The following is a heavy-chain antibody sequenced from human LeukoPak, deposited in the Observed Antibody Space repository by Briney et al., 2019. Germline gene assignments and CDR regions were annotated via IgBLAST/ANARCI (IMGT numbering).Heavy chain of an antibody. J-gene: IGHJ3*02. D-gene: IGHD2-2*01. Sequence: SETLSLTCTVSGGSIISHYWSWIRQPAGKGLEWIGRIYTSGSTNYNPSLKSRVTMLLDTAKNQFSLEMYSVTAADTAVYYCARSPAILGYCSSTSCYDAFDIWGQGTLVSVFS. V-gene: IGHV4-4*07. CDR2: IYTSGST. CDR3: ARSPAILGYCSSTSCYDAFDI. CDR1: GGSIISHY.